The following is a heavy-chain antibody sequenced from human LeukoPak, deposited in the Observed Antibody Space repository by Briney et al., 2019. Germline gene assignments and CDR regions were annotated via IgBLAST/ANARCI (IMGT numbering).Heavy chain of an antibody. CDR3: VRDGSYSDY. D-gene: IGHD1-26*01. CDR1: GFTFSDYY. Sequence: GGSLRLSCAASGFTFSDYYMSWIRQAPGKGLAWVSYISSSGTTILYADSVKGRFTISRENAKNSLYLQMNSLRVEDTAIYYCVRDGSYSDYWGQGTLVTVSS. V-gene: IGHV3-11*04. J-gene: IGHJ4*02. CDR2: ISSSGTTI.